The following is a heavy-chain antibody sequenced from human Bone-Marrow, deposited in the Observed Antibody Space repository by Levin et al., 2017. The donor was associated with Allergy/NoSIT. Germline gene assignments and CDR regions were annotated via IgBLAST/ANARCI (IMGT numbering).Heavy chain of an antibody. D-gene: IGHD3-22*01. CDR3: VKDMNPHIYDNDAFDI. Sequence: GESLKISCVVSGFTFNTYWMSWVRQAPGKGPEWVANIKQDGSEIFYLDSVRGRFTVSRDNSKNSLYLQLNNLRADDTALYYCVKDMNPHIYDNDAFDIWGQGTMVTVSS. J-gene: IGHJ3*02. CDR2: IKQDGSEI. CDR1: GFTFNTYW. V-gene: IGHV3-7*03.